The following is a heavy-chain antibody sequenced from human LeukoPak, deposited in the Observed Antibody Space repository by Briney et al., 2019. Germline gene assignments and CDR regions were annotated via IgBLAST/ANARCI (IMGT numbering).Heavy chain of an antibody. Sequence: PSETLSLTCAVYGGSFSGYYWSWIRQPPGKGLEWIGEINHSGSTNYNPSLKSRVTISVDTSKNQFSLKLSSVTAAHTAVYYCARDVLRYFDWPANYYYYYGMDVWGQGTTVTVSS. CDR3: ARDVLRYFDWPANYYYYYGMDV. J-gene: IGHJ6*02. CDR1: GGSFSGYY. D-gene: IGHD3-9*01. V-gene: IGHV4-34*01. CDR2: INHSGST.